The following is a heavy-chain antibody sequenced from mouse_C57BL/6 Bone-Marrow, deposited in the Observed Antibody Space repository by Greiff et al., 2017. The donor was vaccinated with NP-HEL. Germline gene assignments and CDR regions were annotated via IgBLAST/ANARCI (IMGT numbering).Heavy chain of an antibody. Sequence: VQLQQSGPELVKPGASVKISCKASGYAFSSSWMNWVKQRPGKGLEWIGRIYPGDGGTNYNGKFKGKATLTADKSSSTAYMQLSSLTSEDSAVFVCARVEYYGSSYVENFDVWGTGTTVTVSS. D-gene: IGHD1-1*01. V-gene: IGHV1-82*01. J-gene: IGHJ1*03. CDR1: GYAFSSSW. CDR3: ARVEYYGSSYVENFDV. CDR2: IYPGDGGT.